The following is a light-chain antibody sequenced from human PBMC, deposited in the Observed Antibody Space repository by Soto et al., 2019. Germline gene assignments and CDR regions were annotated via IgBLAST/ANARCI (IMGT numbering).Light chain of an antibody. CDR3: GTWDSSLSAVV. J-gene: IGLJ2*01. CDR1: SSNIGNNY. Sequence: QSVLTQPPSVSAAPGQKVTISCSGSSSNIGNNYVSWYQQLPETAPKLLIYDNNKRPSGIPDRFSGSKSGTSATLGITGLQTGDEADYYCGTWDSSLSAVVFGGGTQLNVL. V-gene: IGLV1-51*01. CDR2: DNN.